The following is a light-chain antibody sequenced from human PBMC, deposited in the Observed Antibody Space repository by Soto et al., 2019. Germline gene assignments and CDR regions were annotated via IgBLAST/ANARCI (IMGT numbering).Light chain of an antibody. CDR1: SSDVGGYNS. V-gene: IGLV2-14*01. CDR2: DVT. J-gene: IGLJ1*01. CDR3: SSVTSSMTNV. Sequence: QSALTQPASVSGSPGQSITISCTGTSSDVGGYNSVSWYQQHPGKAPKLILYDVTDRPSGVSYRFSGSKSGNTASLTISGLQASDEAAYICSSVTSSMTNVFGSETKVTVL.